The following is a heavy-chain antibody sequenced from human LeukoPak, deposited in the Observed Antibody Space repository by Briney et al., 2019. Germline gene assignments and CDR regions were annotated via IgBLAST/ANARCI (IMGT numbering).Heavy chain of an antibody. D-gene: IGHD6-6*01. CDR2: IYPGDSDT. Sequence: GESLKISCKGSGYNFTNYWIAWVRQMPGKGPEWMGIIYPGDSDTVYSPSFEGQATTSADKSISTAYLQWSSLKASDTAIYYCARRGRSSSNFDFWGQGNLVTVSS. V-gene: IGHV5-51*01. CDR3: ARRGRSSSNFDF. CDR1: GYNFTNYW. J-gene: IGHJ4*02.